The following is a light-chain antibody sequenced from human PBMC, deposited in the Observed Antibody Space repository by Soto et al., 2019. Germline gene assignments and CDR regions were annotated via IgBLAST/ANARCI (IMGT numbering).Light chain of an antibody. Sequence: DIPVTESPSSLSASVGDSVTITCRASQSINTFLNWYQQRPGKAPNLLIYGASNLQSGVPSRFSGSGSGTDFTLTISRLQPEDFETYYCQQTYTSRPWTCGRGTKV. J-gene: IGKJ1*01. CDR3: QQTYTSRPWT. V-gene: IGKV1-39*01. CDR1: QSINTF. CDR2: GAS.